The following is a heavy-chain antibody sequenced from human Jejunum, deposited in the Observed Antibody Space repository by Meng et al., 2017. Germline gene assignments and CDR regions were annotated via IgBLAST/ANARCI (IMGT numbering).Heavy chain of an antibody. CDR2: LYPGDSII. J-gene: IGHJ4*02. D-gene: IGHD4-17*01. CDR1: GYSFTNLW. Sequence: GSSLKISCKGSGYSFTNLWIGWVRQMPGKGLEWMGILYPGDSIITYSPSFQGHVTSSADKSISTAYLQWSSLKASDTAMYYCARSQAYVTNEGSLGYYFDYWGQGTLVTVSS. V-gene: IGHV5-51*01. CDR3: ARSQAYVTNEGSLGYYFDY.